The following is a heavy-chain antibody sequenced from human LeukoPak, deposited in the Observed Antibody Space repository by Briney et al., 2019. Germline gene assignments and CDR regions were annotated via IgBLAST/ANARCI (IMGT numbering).Heavy chain of an antibody. V-gene: IGHV4-59*01. D-gene: IGHD4-23*01. CDR3: ARGLRWPTYYFDY. J-gene: IGHJ4*02. CDR1: GGSISSYY. CDR2: IYYSGST. Sequence: SETLSLTCTVSGGSISSYYWSWIRQPPGKGLEWIGYIYYSGSTNYNPSLKSRVTISVDTSKNQFSLKLSPVTAADTAVYYCARGLRWPTYYFDYWGQGTLVTVSS.